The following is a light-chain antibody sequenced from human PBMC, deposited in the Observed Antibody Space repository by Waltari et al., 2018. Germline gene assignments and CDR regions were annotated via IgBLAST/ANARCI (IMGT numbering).Light chain of an antibody. Sequence: QLVLTQSPSASASLGASVKLTCTLSSGHSSNIIALPQQQPGKGPRYLMTVNSDGSHRKGDDIPDRFSGSSSGTERYLTISSLQSEDEADYYCETGGHGTWVFGGGTKLTVL. J-gene: IGLJ3*02. CDR1: SGHSSNI. V-gene: IGLV4-69*01. CDR3: ETGGHGTWV. CDR2: VNSDGSH.